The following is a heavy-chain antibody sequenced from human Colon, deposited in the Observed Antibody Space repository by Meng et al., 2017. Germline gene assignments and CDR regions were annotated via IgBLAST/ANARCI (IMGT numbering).Heavy chain of an antibody. CDR2: IDHFGIS. J-gene: IGHJ5*02. V-gene: IGHV4-34*02. D-gene: IGHD4-17*01. Sequence: QGQIPQGGAGLLKPSETLSLPCAVSGGSFSGFYWSWIRQPPGKGLEWIGEIDHFGISNYNSSLKARLTMSVDTSKKQISLTLTSVTAADTAVYYCATGLRHGDWFDPWGPGTLVTVSS. CDR3: ATGLRHGDWFDP. CDR1: GGSFSGFY.